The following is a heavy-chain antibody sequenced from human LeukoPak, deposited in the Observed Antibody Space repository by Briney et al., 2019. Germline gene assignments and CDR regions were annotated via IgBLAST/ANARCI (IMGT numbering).Heavy chain of an antibody. CDR3: ARGYRLPDY. CDR1: GGSISSYY. D-gene: IGHD2-2*01. V-gene: IGHV4-59*08. CDR2: IYYSGST. Sequence: SETLSLTCTVSGGSISSYYWSWIRQPPGKGLEWIGYIYYSGSTNYNPSLKSRVTISVDTSKNQFSLKLSSVTAADTAVYYCARGYRLPDYWGQGTLVTVSS. J-gene: IGHJ4*02.